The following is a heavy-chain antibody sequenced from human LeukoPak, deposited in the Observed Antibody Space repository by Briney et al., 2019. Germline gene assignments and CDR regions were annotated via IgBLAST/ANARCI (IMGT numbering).Heavy chain of an antibody. CDR1: GFTFEDYA. J-gene: IGHJ2*01. D-gene: IGHD3-9*01. Sequence: PGRSLRLSCAASGFTFEDYAMHWVRQAPGKGLEWVSGISWNSNSIGYADSVKGRFTISRDNSKNTLYLQMNSLRAEDTAVYYCAKDQYFDWLWYFDLWGRGTLVTVSS. CDR2: ISWNSNSI. V-gene: IGHV3-9*01. CDR3: AKDQYFDWLWYFDL.